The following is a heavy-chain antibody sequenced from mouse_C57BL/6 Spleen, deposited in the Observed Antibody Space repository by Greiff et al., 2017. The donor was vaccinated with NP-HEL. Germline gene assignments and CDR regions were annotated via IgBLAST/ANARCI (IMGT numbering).Heavy chain of an antibody. CDR3: ARGDYYYGSSTGYFDV. V-gene: IGHV1-82*01. Sequence: QVQLQQSGPELVKPGASVKISCKASGYAFSSSWMNWVKQRPGKGLEWIGRIYPGDGDTNYNGKFKGKATLTADKSSSTAYMQLSSLTSEDSAVYFCARGDYYYGSSTGYFDVWGTGTTVTVSS. J-gene: IGHJ1*03. D-gene: IGHD1-1*01. CDR1: GYAFSSSW. CDR2: IYPGDGDT.